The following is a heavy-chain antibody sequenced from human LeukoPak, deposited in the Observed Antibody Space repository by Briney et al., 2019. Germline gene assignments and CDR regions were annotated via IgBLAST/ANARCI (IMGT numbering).Heavy chain of an antibody. J-gene: IGHJ5*02. D-gene: IGHD1-26*01. CDR1: GGSISSGGYY. V-gene: IGHV4-31*03. Sequence: PSETLSLTCTVSGGSISSGGYYWSWIRQHPGKGLGWIGYIYYSGSTYYNPSLKSRVTISVDTSKNQFSLKLSSVTAADTAVYYCARFWGEWELLQRYNWFDPWGQGTLVTVSS. CDR2: IYYSGST. CDR3: ARFWGEWELLQRYNWFDP.